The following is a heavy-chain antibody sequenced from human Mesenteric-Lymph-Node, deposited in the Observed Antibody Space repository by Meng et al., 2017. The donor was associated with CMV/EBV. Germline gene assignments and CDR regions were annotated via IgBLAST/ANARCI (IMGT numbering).Heavy chain of an antibody. D-gene: IGHD2-2*01. V-gene: IGHV3-20*04. Sequence: GGSLRLSCIASGFTFSSYWMSWVRQAPGKGLEWVSGINWNRGIVGYAESVKGRFTISRDNHKNTLYLQMDSLTVEDVALYYCARDKGAYSISGYGMDVWGQGTTVTVSS. CDR3: ARDKGAYSISGYGMDV. J-gene: IGHJ6*02. CDR2: INWNRGIV. CDR1: GFTFSSYW.